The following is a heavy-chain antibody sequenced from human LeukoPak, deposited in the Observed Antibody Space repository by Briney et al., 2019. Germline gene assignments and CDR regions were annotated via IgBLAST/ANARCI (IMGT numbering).Heavy chain of an antibody. D-gene: IGHD3-9*01. V-gene: IGHV4-38-2*02. CDR1: GCSISSGYY. Sequence: SETLSLTCAVSGCSISSGYYWGWIWQPPGKGLEWIGSIYHSGSTYYNPSLKSRVTISVDTSKNQFSLKLSSVTAADTAVYYCARDHDILTGYSDYWGQGTLVTVSS. CDR2: IYHSGST. CDR3: ARDHDILTGYSDY. J-gene: IGHJ4*02.